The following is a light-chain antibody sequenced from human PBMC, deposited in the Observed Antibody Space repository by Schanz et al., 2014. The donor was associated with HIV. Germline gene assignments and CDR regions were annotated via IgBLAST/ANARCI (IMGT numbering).Light chain of an antibody. V-gene: IGLV1-36*01. Sequence: QSVLTQPPSVSGAPGQRVTISCSGSSSNIGNNAVNWYQQLPGKAPKLLIYHDDLLPSGVSDRFSGSKSGTSASLAISGLQSEDEADFYCATWDDSLNGWVFGGGTKVTVL. CDR1: SSNIGNNA. CDR3: ATWDDSLNGWV. J-gene: IGLJ3*02. CDR2: HDD.